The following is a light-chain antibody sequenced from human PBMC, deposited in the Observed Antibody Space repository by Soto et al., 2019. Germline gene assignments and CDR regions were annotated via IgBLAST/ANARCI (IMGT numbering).Light chain of an antibody. Sequence: QCVLTQPASVSGSPGQSITISCTGTSSDVGGYNYVSWYQQHPGKAPKLMIYDVSDRPSGVSNRFSASKSGNTASLTISGLQAEDEADYYCCSYTSSSTPWVFGTGTKSPS. V-gene: IGLV2-14*03. CDR1: SSDVGGYNY. CDR2: DVS. J-gene: IGLJ1*01. CDR3: CSYTSSSTPWV.